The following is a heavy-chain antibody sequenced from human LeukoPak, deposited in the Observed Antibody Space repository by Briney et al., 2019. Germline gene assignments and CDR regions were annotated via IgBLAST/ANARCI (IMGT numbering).Heavy chain of an antibody. V-gene: IGHV1-69*06. CDR1: GGTFSSYA. Sequence: SVKVSCKASGGTFSSYAISWVRQAPGQGLEWMGGTIPIFGTANYAQKFQGRVTITADKSTSTAYMELSSLRSEDTAVYYCARDQAIFGVVITNNWFDPWGQGTLVTVSS. CDR3: ARDQAIFGVVITNNWFDP. J-gene: IGHJ5*02. D-gene: IGHD3-3*01. CDR2: TIPIFGTA.